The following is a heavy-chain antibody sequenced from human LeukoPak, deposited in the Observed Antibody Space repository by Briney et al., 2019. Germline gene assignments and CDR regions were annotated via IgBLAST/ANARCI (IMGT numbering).Heavy chain of an antibody. CDR1: GFTFSNYV. D-gene: IGHD2-21*01. CDR2: ISDSGGST. CDR3: ARVSNNYCVDY. Sequence: GGSLRLSCVASGFTFSNYVMQWVREAPGKGLEYVSAISDSGGSTYYANSVTGRFTISRDNSKNTLYLQMGSLRADDMALYYCARVSNNYCVDYWGQGTLVTVSS. V-gene: IGHV3-64*01. J-gene: IGHJ4*02.